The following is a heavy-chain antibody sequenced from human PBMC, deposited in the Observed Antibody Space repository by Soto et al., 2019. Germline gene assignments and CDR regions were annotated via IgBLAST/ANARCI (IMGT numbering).Heavy chain of an antibody. V-gene: IGHV4-59*01. CDR2: LYYSGNS. J-gene: IGHJ6*02. CDR1: GASISTYY. CDR3: SSCGSEGGLDV. D-gene: IGHD2-21*01. Sequence: QMQLQESGPGVVKPSETLSLTCTVSGASISTYYWTWIRQAPGKGPERIGYLYYSGNSNYNPSLKSRVTMSVDTSKNHCSLTLTSATAADTAVYFCSSCGSEGGLDVWGQGTTVSVSS.